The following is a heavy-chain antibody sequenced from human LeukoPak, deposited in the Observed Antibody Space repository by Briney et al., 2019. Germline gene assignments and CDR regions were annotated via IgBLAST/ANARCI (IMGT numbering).Heavy chain of an antibody. CDR1: GGSISSSSYY. J-gene: IGHJ5*02. Sequence: SETLSLTCTVSGGSISSSSYYWGWIRQPPGKGLEWIGSIYYSGSTNYNPSLKSRVTISVDTSKNQFSLKLSSVTAADTAVYYCARAGGSSSNWFDPWGQGTLVTVSS. V-gene: IGHV4-39*07. CDR2: IYYSGST. D-gene: IGHD1-26*01. CDR3: ARAGGSSSNWFDP.